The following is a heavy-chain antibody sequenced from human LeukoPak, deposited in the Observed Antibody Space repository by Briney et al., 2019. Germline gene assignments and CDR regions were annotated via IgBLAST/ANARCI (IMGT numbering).Heavy chain of an antibody. CDR1: GFTVSSNS. Sequence: GGSLRLSCTVSGFTVSSNSMSWVRQAPGKGLEWVSFIYSDNTHYSDSVKRRFTISRDNSKNTLYLQMNSLRAEDTAVYYCARGEYNWNDLHFWGQGTLVTVSS. D-gene: IGHD1-20*01. CDR3: ARGEYNWNDLHF. CDR2: IYSDNT. J-gene: IGHJ4*02. V-gene: IGHV3-53*01.